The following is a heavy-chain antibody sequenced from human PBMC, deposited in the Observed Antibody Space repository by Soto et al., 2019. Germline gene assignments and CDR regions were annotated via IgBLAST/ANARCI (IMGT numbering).Heavy chain of an antibody. CDR1: GFTFSSYG. Sequence: QVQLVESGGGVVQPGRSLRLSCAASGFTFSSYGMHWVRQAPGKGLEWVAVISYDGSNKYYADSVKGRFTISRDNSKNTLYLRMNSLRAEDTAVYYCAKSGGVVVVAATGTNYFDYWGQGTLVTVSS. CDR3: AKSGGVVVVAATGTNYFDY. D-gene: IGHD2-15*01. J-gene: IGHJ4*02. CDR2: ISYDGSNK. V-gene: IGHV3-30*18.